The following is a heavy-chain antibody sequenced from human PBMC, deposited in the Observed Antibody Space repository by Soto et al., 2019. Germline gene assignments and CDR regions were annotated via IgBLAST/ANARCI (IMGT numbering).Heavy chain of an antibody. CDR2: VYHTGDT. J-gene: IGHJ5*02. V-gene: IGHV4-4*02. D-gene: IGHD2-21*02. CDR1: GGTVASSHW. Sequence: SETLSLTCGVSGGTVASSHWWSWVRQSPSRGLEWIGNVYHTGDTNFNPSLQSRVIFSVDKSNNQFSLRLTSLTAADTAVYFCAREIVTAGGNNYFDPWGPGTLVTVSS. CDR3: AREIVTAGGNNYFDP.